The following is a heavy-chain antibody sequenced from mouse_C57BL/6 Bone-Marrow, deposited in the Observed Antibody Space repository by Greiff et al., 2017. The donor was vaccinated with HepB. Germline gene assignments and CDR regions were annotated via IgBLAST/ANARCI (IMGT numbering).Heavy chain of an antibody. CDR1: GFTFSSYG. D-gene: IGHD3-2*02. V-gene: IGHV5-6*02. CDR3: ARIDSSVRFAY. J-gene: IGHJ3*01. Sequence: DVMLVESGGDLVKPGGSLKLSCAASGFTFSSYGMSWVRQTPDKRLEWVATISSGGSYTYYPDSVKGRFTISRDNAKNTLYLQMSSLKSEDTAMYYCARIDSSVRFAYWGQGTLVTVSA. CDR2: ISSGGSYT.